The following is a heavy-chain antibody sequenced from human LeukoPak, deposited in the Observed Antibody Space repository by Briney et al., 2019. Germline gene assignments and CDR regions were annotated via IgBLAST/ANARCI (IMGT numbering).Heavy chain of an antibody. CDR2: INHSGGT. J-gene: IGHJ4*02. CDR3: ARGRTRVRFHFDY. Sequence: SEPLSLTCAVYGGSFSGYYWSWIRQPPGKGLEWIGEINHSGGTNYNPSLKSRVTISVDTSKNQFSLKLSSVTAADTAAYYCARGRTRVRFHFDYWGQGTLVTVSS. CDR1: GGSFSGYY. D-gene: IGHD2-21*01. V-gene: IGHV4-34*01.